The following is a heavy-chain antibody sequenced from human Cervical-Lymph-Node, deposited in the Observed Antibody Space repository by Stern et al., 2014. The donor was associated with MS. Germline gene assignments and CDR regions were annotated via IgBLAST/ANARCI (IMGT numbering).Heavy chain of an antibody. J-gene: IGHJ5*02. V-gene: IGHV1-69*01. D-gene: IGHD4-23*01. CDR1: GATFSTNG. CDR2: IVPIFENS. Sequence: QVQLVQSWAEVKKPGSSVKVSCKVSGATFSTNGISWVRQGPGQGLEWMGAIVPIFENSHYSQKFRGRVSITADESTNTAYMELTSLTSEDTGVYYCAREHHGGNFAAWGQGTLVTVSS. CDR3: AREHHGGNFAA.